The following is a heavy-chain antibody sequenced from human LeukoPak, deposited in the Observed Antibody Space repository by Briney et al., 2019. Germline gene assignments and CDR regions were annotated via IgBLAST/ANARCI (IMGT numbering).Heavy chain of an antibody. J-gene: IGHJ4*02. V-gene: IGHV1-2*06. CDR2: INPNSGGT. Sequence: SVTVSCKASGYTFTGYYMHWVRQAPGQGLEWMGRINPNSGGTNYAQKFQGRVTMTTATSIRTAYMELSRLRSDDTAVYYCARDHLVGFTHWGHYYDSSGHDYWGQGTLVTVSS. CDR3: ARDHLVGFTHWGHYYDSSGHDY. CDR1: GYTFTGYY. D-gene: IGHD3-22*01.